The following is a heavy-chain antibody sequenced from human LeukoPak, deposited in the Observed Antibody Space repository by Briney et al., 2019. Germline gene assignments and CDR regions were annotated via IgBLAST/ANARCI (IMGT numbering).Heavy chain of an antibody. V-gene: IGHV3-23*01. D-gene: IGHD6-13*01. CDR1: GFTFSSYA. Sequence: GGSLRLSCAASGFTFSSYAMSWVRQAPGKGLEWVSAISGSGGSTYYADSVKGRFTISRDNSKNTLYLQMNSLRAEDTAVYYCAKSQGYSSSPTSAPFDYWGQGTLVTVSS. CDR2: ISGSGGST. J-gene: IGHJ4*02. CDR3: AKSQGYSSSPTSAPFDY.